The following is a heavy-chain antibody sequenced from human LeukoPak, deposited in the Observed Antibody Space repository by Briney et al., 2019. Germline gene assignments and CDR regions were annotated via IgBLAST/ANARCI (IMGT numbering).Heavy chain of an antibody. Sequence: GGSLRLSCAASGFTFSSYEMNWVRQAPGKGLEWLAVISSDGSHKFYGDSVTGRFTISRDNSKNTLYLQMNSLRPEDTAVYYCAKDPGHCSGGSCYSILDYWGQGTLVTVSS. CDR2: ISSDGSHK. CDR3: AKDPGHCSGGSCYSILDY. V-gene: IGHV3-30*18. CDR1: GFTFSSYE. J-gene: IGHJ4*02. D-gene: IGHD2-15*01.